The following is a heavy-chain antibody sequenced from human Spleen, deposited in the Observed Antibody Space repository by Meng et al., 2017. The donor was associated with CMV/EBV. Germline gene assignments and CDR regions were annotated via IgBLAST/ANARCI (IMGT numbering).Heavy chain of an antibody. J-gene: IGHJ4*02. CDR1: GFTFDDYA. Sequence: GGSLRLSCAASGFTFDDYAMHWVRQAPGKGLEWVSGISWNSGRIGYADSVKGRFTISRDNAKNSLYLQMNSLRPEDTAFYYCAKGPYLGYFDYWGQGTLVTVSS. CDR2: ISWNSGRI. V-gene: IGHV3-9*01. CDR3: AKGPYLGYFDY. D-gene: IGHD2/OR15-2a*01.